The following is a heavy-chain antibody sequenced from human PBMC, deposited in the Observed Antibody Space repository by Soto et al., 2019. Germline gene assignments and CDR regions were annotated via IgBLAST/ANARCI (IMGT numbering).Heavy chain of an antibody. CDR2: ISYDGSNK. CDR3: AXAESGYCSGGSCLLPDY. D-gene: IGHD2-15*01. Sequence: GGSLRLSCTASGFTFSSYGMHWVRQAPGKGLEWVAVISYDGSNKYYADSVKGRFTISRDNSKNTLYLQMNSLRAEDTAVYYCAXAESGYCSGGSCLLPDYWGQGTLVTVSS. J-gene: IGHJ4*02. V-gene: IGHV3-30*18. CDR1: GFTFSSYG.